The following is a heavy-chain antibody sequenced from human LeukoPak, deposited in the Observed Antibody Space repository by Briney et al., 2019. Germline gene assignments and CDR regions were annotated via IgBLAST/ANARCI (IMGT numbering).Heavy chain of an antibody. V-gene: IGHV1-18*01. J-gene: IGHJ4*02. CDR3: ARDQHDHVWGSYRPYFDY. CDR2: INTYNGNT. Sequence: ASVTVSCTASGYTFTIYGISWVRQAPGQGLEWMGSINTYNGNTKYVQNLQGRVTMTTDTSTNTAYMELRSLRSDDTAVYYCARDQHDHVWGSYRPYFDYWGQGTLVTVSS. CDR1: GYTFTIYG. D-gene: IGHD3-16*02.